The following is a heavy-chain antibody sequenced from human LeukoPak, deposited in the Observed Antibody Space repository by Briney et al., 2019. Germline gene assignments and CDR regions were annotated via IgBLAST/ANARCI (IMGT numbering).Heavy chain of an antibody. Sequence: PSETLSLTCTVSGGSISSYYWSWIRQPPGKGLEWIGYFYYSGSTNYNPSLKSRVTISVDTSKNQFSLKLSSVTAADTAVYYCARSSPYYYDSSGYYYPHFDYWGQGTLVTVSS. D-gene: IGHD3-22*01. CDR1: GGSISSYY. J-gene: IGHJ4*02. CDR3: ARSSPYYYDSSGYYYPHFDY. CDR2: FYYSGST. V-gene: IGHV4-59*08.